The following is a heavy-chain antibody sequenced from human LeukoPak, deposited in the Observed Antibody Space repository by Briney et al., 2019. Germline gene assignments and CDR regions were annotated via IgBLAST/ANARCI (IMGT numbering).Heavy chain of an antibody. Sequence: GGSLIPSCAASGFTFRNYNMNWVRQAPGKGLEWVSSITSSSGYIYYADSVKGRFTISRDNAKNSLYLQMNSLRAEDTAVYYCARDPGSLAVAYGYFQHWGQGTLVTVSS. J-gene: IGHJ1*01. CDR3: ARDPGSLAVAYGYFQH. V-gene: IGHV3-21*01. D-gene: IGHD6-19*01. CDR1: GFTFRNYN. CDR2: ITSSSGYI.